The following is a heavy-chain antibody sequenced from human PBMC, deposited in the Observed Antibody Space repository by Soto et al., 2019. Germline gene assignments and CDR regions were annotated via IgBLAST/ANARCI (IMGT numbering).Heavy chain of an antibody. CDR3: VRYCSTTLCNGVATRTFDY. V-gene: IGHV3-23*01. J-gene: IGHJ4*02. CDR1: GFTFSKYA. Sequence: GGSLRLSCAASGFTFSKYAMMWVRQAPGKGLEWVSGILGSGGTYHADSVKGRFTISKDNSKNTLYLQMNSLRDEDTALYYCVRYCSTTLCNGVATRTFDYWGQGTLVTVSS. D-gene: IGHD2-2*01. CDR2: ILGSGGT.